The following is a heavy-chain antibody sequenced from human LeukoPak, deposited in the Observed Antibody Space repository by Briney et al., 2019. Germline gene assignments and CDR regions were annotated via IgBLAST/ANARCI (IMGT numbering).Heavy chain of an antibody. CDR3: ARDRSGYYKGYYYYYMDV. J-gene: IGHJ6*03. Sequence: ASVKVSCKPSGGTFNSYSISWVRQATGQGLEWMGWMNPNSGNTGYAQKFQGRVTITRNTSISTAYMELSSLRSDDTAVYYCARDRSGYYKGYYYYYMDVWGKGTTVTVSS. D-gene: IGHD3-3*01. CDR2: MNPNSGNT. V-gene: IGHV1-8*03. CDR1: GGTFNSYS.